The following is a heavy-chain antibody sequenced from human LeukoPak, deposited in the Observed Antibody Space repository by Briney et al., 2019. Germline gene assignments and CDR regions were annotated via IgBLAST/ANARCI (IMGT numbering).Heavy chain of an antibody. J-gene: IGHJ6*02. Sequence: GGSLGLSCAASGFTFSSYSMNWVRQAPGKGLEWVSSISSSSSYIYYADSVKGRFTISRDNAKNSLYLQMNSLRAEDTAVYYCARYDCTNGVCYTSYYYGMDVWGQGTTVTVSS. CDR2: ISSSSSYI. D-gene: IGHD2-8*01. CDR3: ARYDCTNGVCYTSYYYGMDV. V-gene: IGHV3-21*01. CDR1: GFTFSSYS.